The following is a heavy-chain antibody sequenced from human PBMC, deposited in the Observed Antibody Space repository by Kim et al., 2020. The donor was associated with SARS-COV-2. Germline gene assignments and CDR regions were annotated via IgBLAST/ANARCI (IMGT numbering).Heavy chain of an antibody. V-gene: IGHV1-69*13. CDR2: IIPIFGTA. J-gene: IGHJ5*02. CDR1: GGTFSSYA. D-gene: IGHD2-21*02. Sequence: SVKVSCKASGGTFSSYAISWVRQAPGQGLEWMGGIIPIFGTANYAQKFQGRVTITADESTSSAYMELSSLRSEDTAVYYCAREGTVVVTDIPSNWFDPWGQGTLVTVSS. CDR3: AREGTVVVTDIPSNWFDP.